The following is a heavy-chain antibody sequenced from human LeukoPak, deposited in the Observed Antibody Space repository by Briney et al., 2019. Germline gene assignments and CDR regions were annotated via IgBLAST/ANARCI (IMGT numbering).Heavy chain of an antibody. CDR2: ISAYNGNT. CDR3: ARSLAQGYSYGYGFDY. Sequence: ASVKVSCKASGYTFTSYGISWVRQAPGQGLEWMGWISAYNGNTNYAQKLQGRVTMTTDTSTSTAYMELRSLRSDATAVYYCARSLAQGYSYGYGFDYWGQGTLVTVSS. CDR1: GYTFTSYG. J-gene: IGHJ4*02. D-gene: IGHD5-18*01. V-gene: IGHV1-18*01.